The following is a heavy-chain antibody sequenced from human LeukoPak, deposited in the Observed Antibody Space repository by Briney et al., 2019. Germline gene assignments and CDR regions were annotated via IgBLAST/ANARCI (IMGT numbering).Heavy chain of an antibody. CDR1: GYTFTSYD. CDR3: ARTGNMVRGVTPYNWFDP. J-gene: IGHJ5*02. Sequence: GASVKVSCKASGYTFTSYDINWVRQATGQGLEWMGWMNPNSGNTGYAQKFQGRVTMTRNTSISTAYMELRSLRSDDTAVYYCARTGNMVRGVTPYNWFDPWGQGTLVTVSS. CDR2: MNPNSGNT. D-gene: IGHD3-10*01. V-gene: IGHV1-8*01.